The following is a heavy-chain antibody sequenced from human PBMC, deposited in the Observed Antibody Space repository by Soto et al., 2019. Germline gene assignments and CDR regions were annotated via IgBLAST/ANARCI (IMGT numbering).Heavy chain of an antibody. Sequence: SETLSLTCAVSGYSISSGYYWGWIRQPPGKGLEWIGSIYHSGSTYYNPSLKSRVTISVDTSKNQFSLKLSSVTAADTAVYYCARVGRHIVGATADYWGQGTLVPVSS. J-gene: IGHJ4*02. V-gene: IGHV4-38-2*01. CDR1: GYSISSGYY. CDR3: ARVGRHIVGATADY. CDR2: IYHSGST. D-gene: IGHD1-26*01.